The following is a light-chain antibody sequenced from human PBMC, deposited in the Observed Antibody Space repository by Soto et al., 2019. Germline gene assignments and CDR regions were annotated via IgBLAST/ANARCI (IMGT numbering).Light chain of an antibody. J-gene: IGKJ1*01. CDR1: QTISSW. CDR2: DAS. V-gene: IGKV1-5*01. CDR3: QQYNSYWT. Sequence: DIQMTQSPSTLSGSVGDRVTITCRASQTISSWLAWYQQQPGKAPKLLIYDASSLESGVPSRFSGSGSGTEFTLTISSLQPDDFATDYCQQYNSYWTFGQGTKVDI.